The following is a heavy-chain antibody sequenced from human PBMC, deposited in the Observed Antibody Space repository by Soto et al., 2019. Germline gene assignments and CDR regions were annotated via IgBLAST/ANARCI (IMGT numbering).Heavy chain of an antibody. Sequence: GSLRLSCAASGFTFSSYSMNWVRQAPGKGLEWVSSISSSSSYIYYADSVKGRFTISRDNAKNSLYLQMNSLRAEDTAVYYCARDPPADSSGKRDYWGQGTLVTAPQ. J-gene: IGHJ4*02. D-gene: IGHD3-22*01. V-gene: IGHV3-21*01. CDR3: ARDPPADSSGKRDY. CDR1: GFTFSSYS. CDR2: ISSSSSYI.